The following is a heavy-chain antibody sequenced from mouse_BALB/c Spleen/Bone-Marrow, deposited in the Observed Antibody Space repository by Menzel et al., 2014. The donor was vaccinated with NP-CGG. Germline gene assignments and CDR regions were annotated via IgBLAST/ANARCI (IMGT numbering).Heavy chain of an antibody. CDR1: GYTFTDYW. J-gene: IGHJ1*01. V-gene: IGHV1-7*01. D-gene: IGHD1-1*01. CDR2: INPSSGYT. Sequence: VQLQQSGAELAKLGASVKMSCKASGYTFTDYWMHWVKQGPGQGLEWIGYINPSSGYTEYNQKFKDKATLTADKSSSTAYMQLNILTSEDSAVYYCARRYGSLWYFDVWGAGTTVTVSS. CDR3: ARRYGSLWYFDV.